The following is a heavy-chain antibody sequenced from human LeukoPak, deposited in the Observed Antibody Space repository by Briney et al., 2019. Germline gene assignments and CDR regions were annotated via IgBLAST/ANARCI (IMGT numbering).Heavy chain of an antibody. CDR1: GGSISSSNW. D-gene: IGHD3-9*01. V-gene: IGHV4-4*02. CDR3: ARGPVRYDILTGYSKYNWFDP. CDR2: IYHSESP. Sequence: SETLSLTCAVSGGSISSSNWWSWVRQPPGKGLEWIGEIYHSESPNYNPSLKSRVTISVDTSKNQFSLKLSSVTAADTAVYYCARGPVRYDILTGYSKYNWFDPWGQGTLVTVSS. J-gene: IGHJ5*02.